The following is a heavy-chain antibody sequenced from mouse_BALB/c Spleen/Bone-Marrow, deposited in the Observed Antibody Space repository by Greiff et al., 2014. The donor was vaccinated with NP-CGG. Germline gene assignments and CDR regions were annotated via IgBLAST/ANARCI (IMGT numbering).Heavy chain of an antibody. J-gene: IGHJ1*01. CDR1: GYTFTEYT. CDR2: INPNNGGT. D-gene: IGHD2-1*01. CDR3: ARSRGNYWYFDV. V-gene: IGHV1-22*01. Sequence: EVQLQQSGPELVKPGASVKISCKTSGYTFTEYTMHWVKQSHGKSLEWIGGINPNNGGTVYNQKFEDKATLTVNKSSNTAYMEFRSLTSEDSAIYYCARSRGNYWYFDVWGAGTTVTVSS.